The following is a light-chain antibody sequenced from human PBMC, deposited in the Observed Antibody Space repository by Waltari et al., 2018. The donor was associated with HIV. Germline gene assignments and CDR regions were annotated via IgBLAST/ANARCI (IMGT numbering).Light chain of an antibody. Sequence: QSVLTQPPSASGTPGQRATISCSGSSTNIGSKYVSWYQHIPGTAPKLLIYRNNQRPSGVPDRFSGSKSGTSASLAISGLRSEDEADYYCAAWDDSLSGGVFGGGTKLTVL. J-gene: IGLJ3*02. V-gene: IGLV1-47*01. CDR1: STNIGSKY. CDR2: RNN. CDR3: AAWDDSLSGGV.